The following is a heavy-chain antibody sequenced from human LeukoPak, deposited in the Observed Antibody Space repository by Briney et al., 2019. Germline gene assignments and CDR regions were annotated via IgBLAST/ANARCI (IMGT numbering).Heavy chain of an antibody. CDR1: GYSFTSYW. CDR3: ARRETTVTRYYYGLDV. D-gene: IGHD4-11*01. V-gene: IGHV5-51*01. J-gene: IGHJ6*02. CDR2: INPGDSDT. Sequence: GESLKISCKGSGYSFTSYWIGWVRQMPGKGLEWMGLINPGDSDTRYSPSFQGQVTISADKSTSTAYLQWSSLKASDTAMYFCARRETTVTRYYYGLDVWGQGTTVTVSS.